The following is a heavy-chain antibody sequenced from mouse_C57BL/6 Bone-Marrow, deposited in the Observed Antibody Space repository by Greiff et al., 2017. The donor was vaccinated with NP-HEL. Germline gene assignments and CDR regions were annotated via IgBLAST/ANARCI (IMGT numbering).Heavy chain of an antibody. CDR3: TSSNYYGSSYYAMDY. CDR1: GYTFTSYW. J-gene: IGHJ4*01. CDR2: IYPGNSDT. D-gene: IGHD1-1*01. Sequence: EVKLQQSGTVLARPGASVKMSCKTSGYTFTSYWMHWVKQRPGQGLEWIGAIYPGNSDTSYNQKFKGKAKLTAVTSASTAYMELSSLTNEDSAVYYCTSSNYYGSSYYAMDYWGQGTSVTVSS. V-gene: IGHV1-5*01.